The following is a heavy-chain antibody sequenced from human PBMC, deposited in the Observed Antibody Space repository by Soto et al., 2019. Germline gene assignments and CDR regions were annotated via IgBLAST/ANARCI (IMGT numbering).Heavy chain of an antibody. V-gene: IGHV4-31*03. J-gene: IGHJ5*02. Sequence: QVQLQESGPGLVKPSQTLSLTCTVSGGSISSGGYYWSWIRQHPGKGLEWIGYIYYSGSTYYNPSLKSRVTISVDTSKNQFSLKLSSVTAADTAVYYCARAEPVPHCSGGSCYSIVRFGWFDPWGQGTLVTVSS. CDR2: IYYSGST. CDR3: ARAEPVPHCSGGSCYSIVRFGWFDP. CDR1: GGSISSGGYY. D-gene: IGHD2-15*01.